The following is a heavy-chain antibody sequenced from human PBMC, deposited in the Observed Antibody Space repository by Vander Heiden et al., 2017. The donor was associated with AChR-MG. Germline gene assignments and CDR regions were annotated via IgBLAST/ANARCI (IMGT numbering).Heavy chain of an antibody. CDR1: GFTFSSDA. Sequence: EVQLLESGGGLVQPGGSLRLSCAAPGFTFSSDAMSWVRQAPGKGLEWVSAISGSSGSTYYADSVKGRFTISRDKSTNTLYLQMNSLRAEDTAVYYCAKDLERPEGDYFDYWGQGTLVTVSS. CDR2: ISGSSGST. V-gene: IGHV3-23*01. D-gene: IGHD1-1*01. CDR3: AKDLERPEGDYFDY. J-gene: IGHJ4*02.